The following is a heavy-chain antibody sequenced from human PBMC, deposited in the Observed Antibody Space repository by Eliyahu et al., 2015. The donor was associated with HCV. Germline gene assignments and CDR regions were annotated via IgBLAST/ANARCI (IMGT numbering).Heavy chain of an antibody. D-gene: IGHD6-19*01. Sequence: QVQLQESGPGLVKPSETLSLTCTVSGGSITTYYWSWIRQPPGKGLEWIGYIHYSGSTNYNPSLKSRVSISLDTPKNQFSLNLTSVTAADTAFYYCASGGGGIAVAGTGGWFDPWGQGTLVTVSS. CDR2: IHYSGST. CDR1: GGSITTYY. CDR3: ASGGGGIAVAGTGGWFDP. J-gene: IGHJ5*02. V-gene: IGHV4-59*12.